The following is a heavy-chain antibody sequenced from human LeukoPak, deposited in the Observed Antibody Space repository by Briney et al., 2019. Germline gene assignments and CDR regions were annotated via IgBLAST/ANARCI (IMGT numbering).Heavy chain of an antibody. CDR1: GGSISSYY. J-gene: IGHJ4*02. CDR3: ARTRGDSSGYYNDY. D-gene: IGHD3-22*01. CDR2: IYYSGST. V-gene: IGHV4-59*01. Sequence: TSETLSLTCTVSGGSISSYYWSWIRQPPGKGLEWIGYIYYSGSTNYNPSLKSRVTVSVDTSKNQLSLKLSSVTAADTAVYYCARTRGDSSGYYNDYWDQGTLVTVSS.